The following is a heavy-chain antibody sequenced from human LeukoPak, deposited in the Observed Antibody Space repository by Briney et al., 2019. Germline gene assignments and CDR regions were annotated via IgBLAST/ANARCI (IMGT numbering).Heavy chain of an antibody. Sequence: GGSLRLSCAASGFAFSSYAMHRVRQAPGKGLGWGAVISYDGSNKYYADSVKCRFTISRDNSKTTLYLQMNSLRAEDTAVYYCARGLSPEWLLSEPPLPDYWGQGTLVTVSS. J-gene: IGHJ4*02. CDR1: GFAFSSYA. CDR3: ARGLSPEWLLSEPPLPDY. D-gene: IGHD3-3*01. V-gene: IGHV3-30-3*01. CDR2: ISYDGSNK.